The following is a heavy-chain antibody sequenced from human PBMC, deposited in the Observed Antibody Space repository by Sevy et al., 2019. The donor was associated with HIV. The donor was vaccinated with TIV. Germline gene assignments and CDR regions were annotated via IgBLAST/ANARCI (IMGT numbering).Heavy chain of an antibody. V-gene: IGHV4-59*01. CDR2: ISYSGST. CDR3: ARSRVITGTFDY. J-gene: IGHJ4*02. D-gene: IGHD1-20*01. Sequence: SETLSLTCTVSGGSISGYYWSWIRQPPGKGLEWIGYISYSGSTNYNPSLKSRVTISVDTSKNEFSLKLSSVTAAGTAVYYCARSRVITGTFDYWCQGTLVTVSS. CDR1: GGSISGYY.